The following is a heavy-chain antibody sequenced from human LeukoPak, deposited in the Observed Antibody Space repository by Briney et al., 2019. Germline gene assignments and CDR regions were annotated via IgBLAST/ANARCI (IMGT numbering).Heavy chain of an antibody. CDR1: GGSISSSSYY. CDR3: ARGRIEKRLSVYYFDY. CDR2: IYYSGST. D-gene: IGHD3-16*02. Sequence: SETLSLTCTVSGGSISSSSYYWGWIRQPPGKGLEWIGSIYYSGSTNYNPSLKSRVTISVDTSKNQFSLKLSSVTAADTAVYYCARGRIEKRLSVYYFDYWGQGTLVTVSS. J-gene: IGHJ4*02. V-gene: IGHV4-39*07.